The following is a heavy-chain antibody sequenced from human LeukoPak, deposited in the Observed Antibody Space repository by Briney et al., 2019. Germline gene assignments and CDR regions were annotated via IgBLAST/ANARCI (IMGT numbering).Heavy chain of an antibody. Sequence: GGSLRLSCAASGFTFGSYAMTWVRQAPGKGLEWVSSISDSGVNTYYPDSVKGRSTISRDNSKNTLHLQMNSLRAEDTAVYYCAKSFFPGGSSFTFDIWGQGTLVTVSS. D-gene: IGHD3-10*01. V-gene: IGHV3-23*01. J-gene: IGHJ3*02. CDR3: AKSFFPGGSSFTFDI. CDR2: ISDSGVNT. CDR1: GFTFGSYA.